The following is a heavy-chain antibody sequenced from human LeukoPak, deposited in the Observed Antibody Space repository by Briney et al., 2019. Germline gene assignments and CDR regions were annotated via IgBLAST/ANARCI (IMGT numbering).Heavy chain of an antibody. J-gene: IGHJ4*02. D-gene: IGHD3-10*01. CDR1: CGSISSYY. CDR2: IYYSGST. Sequence: PSETLSLTRTVACGSISSYYWSSIRQPPGKGLEWIGYIYYSGSTNYNPSLKSRVTISVDTSKNQFSLKLSSVTAADRAVYYCTTQKRQETMVRGPIMQPYFDFWGQGTLVTVSS. V-gene: IGHV4-59*08. CDR3: TTQKRQETMVRGPIMQPYFDF.